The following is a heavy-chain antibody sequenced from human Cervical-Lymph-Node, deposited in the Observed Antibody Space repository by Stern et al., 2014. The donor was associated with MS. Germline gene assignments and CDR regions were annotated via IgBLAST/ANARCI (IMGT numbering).Heavy chain of an antibody. CDR3: ARMTGRGDYYYYSGLDV. Sequence: QVTLKESGPALVKPTQTLTLTCTFSGFSLTTSAMSVSWIRQPPGKVLEWLARIDWDGDKYYSTSLRTRLTISKDTSSNQVVLILTDMDPVDTATYYCARMTGRGDYYYYSGLDVWGQGTTVTVSS. V-gene: IGHV2-70*15. J-gene: IGHJ6*02. D-gene: IGHD3-10*01. CDR1: GFSLTTSAMS. CDR2: IDWDGDK.